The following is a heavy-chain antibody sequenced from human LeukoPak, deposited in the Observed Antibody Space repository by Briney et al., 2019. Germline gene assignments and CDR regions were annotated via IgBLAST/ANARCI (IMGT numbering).Heavy chain of an antibody. CDR1: GGSISSSNW. V-gene: IGHV4-4*02. CDR3: ARSRSENYYDGMDV. J-gene: IGHJ6*04. D-gene: IGHD5-24*01. CDR2: IYHSGST. Sequence: SETLSLTCAVSGGSISSSNWWSWVRQPPGKGLEWIGEIYHSGSTNYNPSLKSRVTISVDKSKNQFSLKLSSVTAADTAVYYCARSRSENYYDGMDVWGKGTTVTVSS.